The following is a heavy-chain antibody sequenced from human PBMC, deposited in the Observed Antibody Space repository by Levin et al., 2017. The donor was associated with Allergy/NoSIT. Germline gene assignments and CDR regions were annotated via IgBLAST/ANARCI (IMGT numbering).Heavy chain of an antibody. Sequence: PGGSLRLSCTASGLNFNNYWIHWVRQAPGKGLEWVSHINRAGGDTYFADSVKGRFTISRDNAKNTVYLQMISLRADDTAIYYCVRGTAHLAGMDYWGQGTLVTVSS. CDR3: VRGTAHLAGMDY. V-gene: IGHV3-74*01. J-gene: IGHJ4*02. D-gene: IGHD6-19*01. CDR2: INRAGGDT. CDR1: GLNFNNYW.